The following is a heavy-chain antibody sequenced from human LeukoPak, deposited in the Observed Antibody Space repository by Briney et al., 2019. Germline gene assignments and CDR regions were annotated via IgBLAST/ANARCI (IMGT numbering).Heavy chain of an antibody. Sequence: GGSLRLSCAASGFTFSSYWMHWVRHAPGKGLLWVSRINSDGSSTTYADSVKGRFTISRDNAKNTLYLQMSSLRAEDTAVYYCARDTIAVPGDFDYWGQGALVTVSS. CDR3: ARDTIAVPGDFDY. V-gene: IGHV3-74*01. D-gene: IGHD6-19*01. J-gene: IGHJ4*02. CDR2: INSDGSST. CDR1: GFTFSSYW.